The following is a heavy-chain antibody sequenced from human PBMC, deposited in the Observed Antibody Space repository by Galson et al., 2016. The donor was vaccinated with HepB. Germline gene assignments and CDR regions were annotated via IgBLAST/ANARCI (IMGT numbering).Heavy chain of an antibody. CDR1: GGSFSSLA. CDR3: ARGLGRFSSSWPRGDN. J-gene: IGHJ4*02. CDR2: IITFFETP. V-gene: IGHV1-69*06. Sequence: SVKVSCKASGGSFSSLAITWVRQAPGQGLEWMGRIITFFETPTYAQKFQGRVTITADKSTSTAYMDLRSLRADDTAVYYCARGLGRFSSSWPRGDNWGQGTLITVSS. D-gene: IGHD6-13*01.